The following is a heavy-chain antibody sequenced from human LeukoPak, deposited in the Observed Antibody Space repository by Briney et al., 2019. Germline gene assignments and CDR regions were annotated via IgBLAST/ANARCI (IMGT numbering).Heavy chain of an antibody. Sequence: SETLSLTCTVSGGSISSSSYYWGWIRQPPGKGLEWIGYIYHSGSTYYNPSLKSRVTISVDRSKNQFSLKLSSVTAADTAVYYCARGDRYDFWSGYGYWGQGTLVTVSS. CDR3: ARGDRYDFWSGYGY. CDR2: IYHSGST. CDR1: GGSISSSSYY. J-gene: IGHJ4*02. D-gene: IGHD3-3*01. V-gene: IGHV4-39*07.